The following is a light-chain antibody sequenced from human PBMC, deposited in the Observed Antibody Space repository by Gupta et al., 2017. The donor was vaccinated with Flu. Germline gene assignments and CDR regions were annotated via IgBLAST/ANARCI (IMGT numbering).Light chain of an antibody. CDR1: QSVSSF. CDR3: QQRTNCPPFA. J-gene: IGKJ4*01. Sequence: EIIFTQSPATLSLSPGERATLSCRASQSVSSFVAWYQQKPRQAPRLLIFDASNRDTGIPARFSGSGCGKNFSLTTTSREQEDFAVYYCQQRTNCPPFAFGGGTKVEIK. CDR2: DAS. V-gene: IGKV3-11*01.